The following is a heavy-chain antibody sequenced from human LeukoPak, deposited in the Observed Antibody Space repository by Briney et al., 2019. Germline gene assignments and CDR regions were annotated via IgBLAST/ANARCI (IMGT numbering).Heavy chain of an antibody. V-gene: IGHV1-8*01. Sequence: ASVKVSCKASGYTFSNYDINWVRQAPGQGLEWVGWMKPSSGATGYAEKFQGRVTMTSDTSTSTAYMELSSLTSEDTAVYFCARTFCDSYPNPNWFDPWGQGTLVTVSS. CDR3: ARTFCDSYPNPNWFDP. CDR1: GYTFSNYD. CDR2: MKPSSGAT. J-gene: IGHJ5*02. D-gene: IGHD2/OR15-2a*01.